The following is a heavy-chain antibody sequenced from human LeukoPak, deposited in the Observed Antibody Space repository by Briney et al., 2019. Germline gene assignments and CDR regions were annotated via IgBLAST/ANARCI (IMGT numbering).Heavy chain of an antibody. CDR2: IYYRGST. J-gene: IGHJ4*02. D-gene: IGHD5-18*01. Sequence: KPAETLSLTCTLAGGSIGSYYWSWIRQPPGKGVELIGYIYYRGSTNYNPSLKSRVTISIDTSKNQFSLKLSSVTAADTAVYYCARVRSGYSYGPFDYWGQGTLVTVSS. CDR3: ARVRSGYSYGPFDY. V-gene: IGHV4-59*01. CDR1: GGSIGSYY.